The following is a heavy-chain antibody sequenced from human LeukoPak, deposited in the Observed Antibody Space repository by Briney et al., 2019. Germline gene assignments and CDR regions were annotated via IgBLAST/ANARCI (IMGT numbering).Heavy chain of an antibody. D-gene: IGHD3-22*01. Sequence: ASVKVSCKASGYTFTGYYMHWVRQAPGQGLEWMGWINPNSGGTNYAQKFQGRVTMTRDTSISTAYMELSRLRSDDTAVYYCASISYYYDSSGYLTDYWGQGTLVTVTS. J-gene: IGHJ4*02. V-gene: IGHV1-2*02. CDR1: GYTFTGYY. CDR2: INPNSGGT. CDR3: ASISYYYDSSGYLTDY.